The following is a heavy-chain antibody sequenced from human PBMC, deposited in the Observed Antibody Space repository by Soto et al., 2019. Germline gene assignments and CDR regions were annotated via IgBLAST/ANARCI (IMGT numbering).Heavy chain of an antibody. D-gene: IGHD3-10*01. CDR3: AKDPFGDLSYYSDF. V-gene: IGHV3-23*01. Sequence: VQLLESGGGFVQPGGSLRLSCAASGFSFSSYAMTWVRQAPGKGLEWVSSISGSGSTTYFADSVKGRFTISRDNSKDTLFLQMDSLSADDTALYYCAKDPFGDLSYYSDFWGQGTLVTVSS. CDR1: GFSFSSYA. CDR2: ISGSGSTT. J-gene: IGHJ4*02.